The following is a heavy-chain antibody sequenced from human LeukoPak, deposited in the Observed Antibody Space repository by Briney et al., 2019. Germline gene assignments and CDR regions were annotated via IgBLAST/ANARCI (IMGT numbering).Heavy chain of an antibody. CDR2: TYYRSKWSN. CDR1: GDSVSSNSAA. CDR3: AREADYGGKSAEFDF. Sequence: SQTLSLTCAISGDSVSSNSAARTWIRQSPSRGLEWLGRTYYRSKWSNDYAVSVKSRITINPDTSKNQFSLHLSSVTPEDTAVYYCAREADYGGKSAEFDFWGQGILVTVSS. J-gene: IGHJ4*02. D-gene: IGHD4-23*01. V-gene: IGHV6-1*01.